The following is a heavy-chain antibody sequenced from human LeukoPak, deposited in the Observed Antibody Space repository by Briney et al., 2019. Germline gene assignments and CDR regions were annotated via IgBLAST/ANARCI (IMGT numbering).Heavy chain of an antibody. CDR2: ITDSGDGT. Sequence: GGSLRLSCAASGFTFSTYAMTWVRQAPGKGLEWVSSITDSGDGTSAADSVKGRFSISRDNSKNTLYLQMNSLRVEETAVYYCAKAGLVRGGALDSWGQGTLVTVSS. V-gene: IGHV3-23*01. CDR1: GFTFSTYA. D-gene: IGHD4/OR15-4a*01. J-gene: IGHJ4*02. CDR3: AKAGLVRGGALDS.